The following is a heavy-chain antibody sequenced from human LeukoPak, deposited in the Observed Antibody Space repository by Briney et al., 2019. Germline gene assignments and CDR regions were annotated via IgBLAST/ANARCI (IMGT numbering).Heavy chain of an antibody. CDR3: ARSTSSGGSTTRFDY. D-gene: IGHD1-26*01. J-gene: IGHJ4*02. CDR1: GFTFSSYS. Sequence: PGGSLRLSCAASGFTFSSYSMNWVRQAPGKGLEWVSSISSSSSYIYYADSVKGRFTISRDNAKNSLYLQMNSLRAEDTAVYYCARSTSSGGSTTRFDYWGQGTLVTVSS. CDR2: ISSSSSYI. V-gene: IGHV3-21*01.